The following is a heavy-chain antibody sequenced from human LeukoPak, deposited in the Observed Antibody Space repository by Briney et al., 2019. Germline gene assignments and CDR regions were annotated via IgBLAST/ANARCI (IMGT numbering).Heavy chain of an antibody. V-gene: IGHV1-18*01. Sequence: ASVKVSCKASGGTFSSYAISWVRQAPGQGLEWMGWISAYNGNTNYAQKLQGRVTMTTDTSTSTAYMELSSLRSEDTAVYYCARGVNTYLWFGGDYMDVWGKGSTVTVSS. CDR1: GGTFSSYA. J-gene: IGHJ6*03. CDR2: ISAYNGNT. D-gene: IGHD3-16*01. CDR3: ARGVNTYLWFGGDYMDV.